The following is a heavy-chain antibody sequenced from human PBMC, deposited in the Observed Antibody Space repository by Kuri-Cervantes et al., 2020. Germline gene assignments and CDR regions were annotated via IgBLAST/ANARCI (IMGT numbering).Heavy chain of an antibody. V-gene: IGHV4-30-2*03. CDR1: DASMSGHS. Sequence: SCAVADASMSGHSWSWIRQSPGKGLEWIASMYNNGITYRNPALKSRVTIIADMTKNQFSLKLNSVTAADTAVYYCARHGRSWLRYFDYWGQGILVTVSS. CDR3: ARHGRSWLRYFDY. D-gene: IGHD6-19*01. CDR2: MYNNGIT. J-gene: IGHJ4*02.